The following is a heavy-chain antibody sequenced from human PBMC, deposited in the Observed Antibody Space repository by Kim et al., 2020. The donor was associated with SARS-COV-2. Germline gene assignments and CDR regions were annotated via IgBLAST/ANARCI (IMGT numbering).Heavy chain of an antibody. V-gene: IGHV3-11*04. CDR1: GFTFSNSC. J-gene: IGHJ4*01. CDR2: ISSVGSSL. Sequence: GGSLRLSCAASGFTFSNSCMSWIRQAPGKGLEWVSCISSVGSSLSSAASVSGLFTFTSDTAKNSLYLQMNILSAEARADYYCLSEGETYYFDSSSYYYWG. CDR3: LSEGETYYFDSSSYYY. D-gene: IGHD3-22*01.